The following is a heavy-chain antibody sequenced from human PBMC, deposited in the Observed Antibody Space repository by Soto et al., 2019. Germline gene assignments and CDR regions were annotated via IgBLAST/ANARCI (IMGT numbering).Heavy chain of an antibody. J-gene: IGHJ5*02. CDR1: GESFSGYY. CDR2: INHSGST. D-gene: IGHD2-2*01. CDR3: ARFVVVVPPPGWIDP. V-gene: IGHV4-34*01. Sequence: SETLSLTCAVYGESFSGYYWSWIRQPPGKGLEWIGEINHSGSTNYNPSLKSRVTISVDTSKNQFSLKLSSVTAADTAVYYCARFVVVVPPPGWIDPWCQGTLVTVSS.